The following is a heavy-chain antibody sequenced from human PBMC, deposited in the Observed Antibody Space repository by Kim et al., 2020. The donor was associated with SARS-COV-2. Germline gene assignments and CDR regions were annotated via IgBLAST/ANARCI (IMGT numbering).Heavy chain of an antibody. Sequence: ASVKVSCKASGYTFNSYAIHWVRQAPGQRLEWMGWINAGNGNTKYSQKFQGRVTITRDTSASTTYMDLSSLRSEDTAVYYCARDTIAAAGNWFDPWGQGTLVTFSS. CDR3: ARDTIAAAGNWFDP. CDR2: INAGNGNT. D-gene: IGHD6-13*01. J-gene: IGHJ5*02. CDR1: GYTFNSYA. V-gene: IGHV1-3*01.